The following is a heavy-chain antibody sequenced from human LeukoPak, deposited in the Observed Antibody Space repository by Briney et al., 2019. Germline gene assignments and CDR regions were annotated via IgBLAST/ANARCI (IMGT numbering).Heavy chain of an antibody. CDR2: ISSTGGTT. V-gene: IGHV3-23*01. CDR3: AKDRDGDGWDYYYYIDL. Sequence: PGGTLRLSCAGSGITFSSYGMSWVGQAPGKGLEGVSRISSTGGTTYYADSVKGRFTISRDNSKNTRYLQMNSLRAEDTAVYYCAKDRDGDGWDYYYYIDLWGKGPTVTISS. D-gene: IGHD5-24*01. CDR1: GITFSSYG. J-gene: IGHJ6*03.